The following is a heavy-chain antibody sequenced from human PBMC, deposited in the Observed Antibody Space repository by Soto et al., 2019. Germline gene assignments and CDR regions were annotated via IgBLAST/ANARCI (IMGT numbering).Heavy chain of an antibody. CDR2: IWYDGSNK. CDR1: GFTFSSYG. CDR3: ERDLSDFWGYYYGMDV. J-gene: IGHJ6*02. D-gene: IGHD3-3*01. Sequence: QVQLVESGGGVVQPGRSLRLSCAASGFTFSSYGMHWVRQAPGKGLEWVAVIWYDGSNKYYADSVKGRFTSSRDKSKNTLYLQMNSHRAEDTAVYYCERDLSDFWGYYYGMDVWGQGTTVTVSS. V-gene: IGHV3-33*01.